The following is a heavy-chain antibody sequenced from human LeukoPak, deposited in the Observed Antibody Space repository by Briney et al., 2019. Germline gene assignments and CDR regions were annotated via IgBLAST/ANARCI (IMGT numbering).Heavy chain of an antibody. V-gene: IGHV3-33*02. CDR3: ARDDALGDNALDI. J-gene: IGHJ3*02. D-gene: IGHD3-16*01. Sequence: GRSLRLSCAASGFTFSSYGMHWVRQAPGKGLEWVAVILNDGSQEKYADSVKGRFTISRDNSTNTLFLQMNSLRAEDTAVYYCARDDALGDNALDIWGQGTMVTVSS. CDR1: GFTFSSYG. CDR2: ILNDGSQE.